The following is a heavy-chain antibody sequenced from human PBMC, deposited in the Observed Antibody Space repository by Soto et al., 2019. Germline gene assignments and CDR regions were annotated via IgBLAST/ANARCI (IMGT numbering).Heavy chain of an antibody. D-gene: IGHD3-10*01. CDR3: VLWVRGLINY. Sequence: SETLSLTCTVSGDSISSGGYFWNWIRQHPGKGLEWIGYIYYSGSTDYNPSLKSRVTISVDTSKNQFSLKLSSVTAADTAMYYCVLWVRGLINYWGEGTLVTVSS. V-gene: IGHV4-31*03. CDR1: GDSISSGGYF. J-gene: IGHJ4*02. CDR2: IYYSGST.